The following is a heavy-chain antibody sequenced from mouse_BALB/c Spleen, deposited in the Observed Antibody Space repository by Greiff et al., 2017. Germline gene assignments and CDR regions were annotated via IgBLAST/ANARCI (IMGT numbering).Heavy chain of an antibody. CDR1: GYSITSGYY. V-gene: IGHV3-6*02. J-gene: IGHJ4*01. CDR2: ISYDGSN. CDR3: AQIYYGNYGYAMDY. D-gene: IGHD2-1*01. Sequence: EVKLLESGPGLVKPSQSLSLTCSVTGYSITSGYYWNWIRQFPGNKLEWMGYISYDGSNNYNPSLKNRISITRDTSKNQFFLKLNSVTTEDTATYYCAQIYYGNYGYAMDYWGQGTSVTVSS.